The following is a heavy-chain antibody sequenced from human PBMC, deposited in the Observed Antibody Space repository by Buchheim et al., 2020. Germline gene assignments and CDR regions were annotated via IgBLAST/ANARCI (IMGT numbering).Heavy chain of an antibody. CDR1: GGSFSGYY. CDR3: GRRYYYDSSGYPPFDY. Sequence: QVQLQQWGAGLLKPSETLSLTCAVYGGSFSGYYWSWIRQPPGKGLEWIGEINHSGSTNYNPSLKSRVTISVDTSKNQFSLKLSSVTAADTAVYYCGRRYYYDSSGYPPFDYWGQGTL. D-gene: IGHD3-22*01. J-gene: IGHJ4*02. V-gene: IGHV4-34*01. CDR2: INHSGST.